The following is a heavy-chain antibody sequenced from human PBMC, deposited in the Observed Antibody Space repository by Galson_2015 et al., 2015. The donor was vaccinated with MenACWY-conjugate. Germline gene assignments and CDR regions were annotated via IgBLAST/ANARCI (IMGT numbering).Heavy chain of an antibody. CDR3: ARLAYCGGDCYSTNGWHFDL. Sequence: PALVKPTQTLTLTCTFSGISLSASGMRVSWIRQPPGKALEWLARIDWDDDKFYSTSLKTRLTISKDTSKNQVVLTLTNVDPVDTATYYCARLAYCGGDCYSTNGWHFDLWGRGTLVTVSS. D-gene: IGHD2-21*02. V-gene: IGHV2-70*04. CDR2: IDWDDDK. CDR1: GISLSASGMR. J-gene: IGHJ2*01.